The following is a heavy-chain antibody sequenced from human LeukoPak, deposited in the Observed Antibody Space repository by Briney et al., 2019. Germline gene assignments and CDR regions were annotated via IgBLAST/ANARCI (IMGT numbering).Heavy chain of an antibody. D-gene: IGHD5-24*01. CDR2: VHYDGSEK. CDR3: ARNRVGFHYADAFAL. J-gene: IGHJ3*01. Sequence: PGGSLSPSCAASGFSLINSDMHWVRQAPGKGLEWVAFVHYDGSEKHYADSLKGRFTIARDNSKNTLYLQMNSLRGEDTAVYYCARNRVGFHYADAFALWGQRTVVTVSS. V-gene: IGHV3-30*02. CDR1: GFSLINSD.